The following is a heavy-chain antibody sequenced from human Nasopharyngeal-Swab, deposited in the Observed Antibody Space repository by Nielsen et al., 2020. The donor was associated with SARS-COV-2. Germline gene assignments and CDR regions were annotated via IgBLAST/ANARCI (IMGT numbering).Heavy chain of an antibody. D-gene: IGHD3-22*01. CDR3: AREPTNMIVVVTYFDY. Sequence: SETLSLTCTVSGGSISSSSYYWSWIRQPAGKGLEWIGRIYTSGSTNYNPSLKSRVTISVDTSKNQFSLKLSSVTAADTAVYYCAREPTNMIVVVTYFDYWGQGTLVTVSS. CDR1: GGSISSSSYY. V-gene: IGHV4-61*02. J-gene: IGHJ4*02. CDR2: IYTSGST.